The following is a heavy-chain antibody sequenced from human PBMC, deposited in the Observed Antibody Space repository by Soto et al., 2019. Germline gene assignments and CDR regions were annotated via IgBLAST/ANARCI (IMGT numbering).Heavy chain of an antibody. V-gene: IGHV1-3*01. J-gene: IGHJ5*02. Sequence: QVQLVQSGAEVKKPGASVKVSCKASGYTFSSYAVQWVRQAPGQSLEWIGWIHAGNGDTKYSKKFHGRVTLTRDTPANTAYMDLSSLRSEDTAVYYCARVPRYTSDIVEVPAVMFDDWFVPWGQGTLVTVSS. CDR3: ARVPRYTSDIVEVPAVMFDDWFVP. CDR1: GYTFSSYA. D-gene: IGHD2-2*01. CDR2: IHAGNGDT.